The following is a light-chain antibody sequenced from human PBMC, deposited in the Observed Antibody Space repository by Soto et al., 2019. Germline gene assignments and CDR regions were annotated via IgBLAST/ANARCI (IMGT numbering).Light chain of an antibody. CDR2: GVT. CDR1: SSDIGFYNY. J-gene: IGLJ1*01. CDR3: SSYSTSFFYV. V-gene: IGLV2-14*01. Sequence: QSALTQPASVSGSPGQSITISCTGTSSDIGFYNYVSRYQQYAGQAPKLLIYGVTNRPSGISYRFSGSKSGSTASLTIYGLRDEDEADYYCSSYSTSFFYVFGTGTKLTVL.